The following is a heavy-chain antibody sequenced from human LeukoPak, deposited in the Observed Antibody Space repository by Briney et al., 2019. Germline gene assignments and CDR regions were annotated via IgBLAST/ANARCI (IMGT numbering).Heavy chain of an antibody. CDR3: ARGLPAYCGGDCYSIYDY. V-gene: IGHV1-8*02. CDR2: MNPNSGNT. J-gene: IGHJ4*02. D-gene: IGHD2-21*02. Sequence: ASVKVSCKASGYTFTSYYMHWVRQATGQGLEWMGWMNPNSGNTGYAQKFQGRVTMTRNTSISTAYMELSSLRSEDTAVYYCARGLPAYCGGDCYSIYDYWGQGTLVTVSS. CDR1: GYTFTSYY.